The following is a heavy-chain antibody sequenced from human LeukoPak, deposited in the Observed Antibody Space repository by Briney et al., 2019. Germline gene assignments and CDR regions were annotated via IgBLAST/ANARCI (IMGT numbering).Heavy chain of an antibody. CDR2: IWYDGSNK. V-gene: IGHV3-33*01. CDR1: GFTFSSYG. Sequence: GRPLRLSCAASGFTFSSYGMHWVRQAPGKGLEWVAVIWYDGSNKYYADSVKGRFTISRDNSKNTLYLQMNSLRAEDTAVYYCARDAGYCSGGSCYPGQFDYWGQGTLVTVSS. CDR3: ARDAGYCSGGSCYPGQFDY. J-gene: IGHJ4*02. D-gene: IGHD2-15*01.